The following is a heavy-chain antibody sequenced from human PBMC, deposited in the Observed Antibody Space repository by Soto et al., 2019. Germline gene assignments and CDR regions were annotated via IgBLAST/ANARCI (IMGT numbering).Heavy chain of an antibody. CDR1: GFTFSRHD. CDR2: IGVVGDT. J-gene: IGHJ6*01. Sequence: EVQLVESGGALVQPGGYLRLSCAASGFTFSRHDMHWVRQAAGKGLEWVSTIGVVGDTYYPDSVKGRFTVSREDAKDSLYLQMSGLRAEDTAVYYCARGPRGGGARYQSRGMGVWGEGTTVTVSS. V-gene: IGHV3-13*01. CDR3: ARGPRGGGARYQSRGMGV. D-gene: IGHD2-21*01.